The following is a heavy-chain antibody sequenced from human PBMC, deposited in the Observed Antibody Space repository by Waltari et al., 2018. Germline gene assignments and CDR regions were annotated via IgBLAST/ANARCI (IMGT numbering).Heavy chain of an antibody. CDR3: ATYYYDSSGYTY. Sequence: HVQLVQSGAAVKKPGSSVKVSCTASGGTFSSYAISWVRQAPGKGLEWMGGIIPIFGTANYAQKFQGRVTITADESTSTAYMELSSLRSEDTAVYYCATYYYDSSGYTYWGQGTLVTVSS. J-gene: IGHJ4*02. CDR2: IIPIFGTA. V-gene: IGHV1-69*01. CDR1: GGTFSSYA. D-gene: IGHD3-22*01.